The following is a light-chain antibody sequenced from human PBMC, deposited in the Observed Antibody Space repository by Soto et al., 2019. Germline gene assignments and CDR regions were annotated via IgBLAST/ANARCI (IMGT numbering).Light chain of an antibody. V-gene: IGLV2-23*01. CDR3: CSYAGSSTLDVV. CDR2: EGS. J-gene: IGLJ2*01. CDR1: SSDVGSYNL. Sequence: HSALTQPASVSGSPGQSITISCTGTSSDVGSYNLVSWYQQHPGKAPKLMIYEGSKRPSGVSNRFSGSKSGNTASLTISGLQAEDEADYYCCSYAGSSTLDVVFGGGTKVTVL.